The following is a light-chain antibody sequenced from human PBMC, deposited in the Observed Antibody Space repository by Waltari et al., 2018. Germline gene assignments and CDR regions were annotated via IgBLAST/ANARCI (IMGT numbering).Light chain of an antibody. CDR2: TTS. CDR3: QQSYNTPLS. J-gene: IGKJ4*01. V-gene: IGKV1-39*01. Sequence: DIQMTKSPSSLSASVGGRVTITCRASQSVSKYLNWYQQQPGKAPKLLIYTTSNLQSGVPSRFSGSGSGTDFTLTISSLQLEDLATYYCQQSYNTPLSFGGGTKVEIK. CDR1: QSVSKY.